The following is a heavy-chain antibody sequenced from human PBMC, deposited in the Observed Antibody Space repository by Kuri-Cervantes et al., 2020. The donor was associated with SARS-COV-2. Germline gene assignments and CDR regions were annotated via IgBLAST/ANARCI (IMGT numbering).Heavy chain of an antibody. Sequence: GSLRLSCTVSGGPISSYYWSWIRQPPGKGLEWIGYIYYSGSTNYNPSLKSRVTISVDTSKNQFSLKLSPVTAADTAVYYCARGSWNYPFDYWGQGTLVTVSS. J-gene: IGHJ4*02. CDR3: ARGSWNYPFDY. V-gene: IGHV4-59*01. CDR2: IYYSGST. D-gene: IGHD1-7*01. CDR1: GGPISSYY.